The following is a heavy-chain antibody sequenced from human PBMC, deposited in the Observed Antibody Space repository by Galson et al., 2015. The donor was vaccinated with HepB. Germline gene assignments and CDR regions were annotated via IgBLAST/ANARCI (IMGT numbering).Heavy chain of an antibody. D-gene: IGHD3-3*01. V-gene: IGHV4-4*02. CDR2: IYHSGST. CDR1: GGSISSSNW. CDR3: ARVLSRDFWSGQRPWFDP. Sequence: ETLSLTCAVSGGSISSSNWWSWVRQPPGKGLEWIGEIYHSGSTNYNPSLKSRVTISVDKSKNQFSLKLSSVTAADTAVYYCARVLSRDFWSGQRPWFDPWGQGTLVTVSS. J-gene: IGHJ5*02.